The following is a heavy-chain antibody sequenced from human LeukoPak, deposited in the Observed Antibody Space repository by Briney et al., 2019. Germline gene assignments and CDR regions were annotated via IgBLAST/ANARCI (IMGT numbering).Heavy chain of an antibody. Sequence: GGSLRLSCAASGFAFSSYAMSWVRQAPGKGLKWVSAISGSGGSTYYADSVKGRFTISRDNSKNTLYLQMNSLRAEDTAAYYCAKSLVVPAAIYGYYYYGMDVWGQGTTVTVSS. CDR2: ISGSGGST. D-gene: IGHD2-2*01. V-gene: IGHV3-23*01. CDR3: AKSLVVPAAIYGYYYYGMDV. J-gene: IGHJ6*02. CDR1: GFAFSSYA.